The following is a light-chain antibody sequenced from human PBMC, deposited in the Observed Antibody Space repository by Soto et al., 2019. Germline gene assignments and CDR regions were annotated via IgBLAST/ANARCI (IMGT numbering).Light chain of an antibody. V-gene: IGLV2-14*01. CDR2: EVS. J-gene: IGLJ2*01. CDR3: SSSTSSDTLL. CDR1: SSDVGGYNF. Sequence: QSALTQPASVSGSPGQSITISCTGTSSDVGGYNFVSWYQQHPGKVPKLMIYEVSNRPSGVSNRFSGSKSGNTASLTISGLQAEDEADYYCSSSTSSDTLLFGGGTKVTVL.